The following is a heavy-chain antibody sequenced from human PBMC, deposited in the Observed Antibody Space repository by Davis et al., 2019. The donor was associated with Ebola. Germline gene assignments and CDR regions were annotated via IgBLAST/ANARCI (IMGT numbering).Heavy chain of an antibody. Sequence: GESLKISCAASGFTFSSYAMSWVCQAPGKGLEWVSAISGSGGSTYYADSVKGRFTISRDNSKNTLYLQMNSLRAEDTAVYYCARKVLSTSCYNYWGQGTLVTVSS. CDR2: ISGSGGST. V-gene: IGHV3-23*01. CDR1: GFTFSSYA. CDR3: ARKVLSTSCYNY. D-gene: IGHD2-2*02. J-gene: IGHJ4*02.